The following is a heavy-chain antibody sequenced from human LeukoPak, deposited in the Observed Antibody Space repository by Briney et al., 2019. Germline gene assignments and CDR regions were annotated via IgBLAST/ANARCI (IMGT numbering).Heavy chain of an antibody. J-gene: IGHJ4*02. CDR1: GFTFSDYY. Sequence: GGSLRLSCAASGFTFSDYYVSWIRQAPGKGLEWVSYVSSGSSTIYYADSVKGRFTISRDNAKNSLYLQMNSLRAEDTAVYYCARSPYCGGDCPPGYFDYWGQGTLVTVSS. CDR2: VSSGSSTI. V-gene: IGHV3-11*04. CDR3: ARSPYCGGDCPPGYFDY. D-gene: IGHD2-21*02.